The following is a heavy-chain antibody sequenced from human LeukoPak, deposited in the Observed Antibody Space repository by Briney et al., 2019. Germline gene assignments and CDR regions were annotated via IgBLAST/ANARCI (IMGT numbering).Heavy chain of an antibody. CDR2: IWYDGSNK. CDR3: AKDDLSYYDSSGYFSSFDY. J-gene: IGHJ4*02. CDR1: GFTFSSYG. Sequence: GGSLRLSCAASGFTFSSYGMHWVRQAPGKGLEWVAFIWYDGSNKYYADSVKGRFTISRDNSKNTLYLQMNSLRAEDTAVYYCAKDDLSYYDSSGYFSSFDYWGQGTLVIVSS. V-gene: IGHV3-30*02. D-gene: IGHD3-22*01.